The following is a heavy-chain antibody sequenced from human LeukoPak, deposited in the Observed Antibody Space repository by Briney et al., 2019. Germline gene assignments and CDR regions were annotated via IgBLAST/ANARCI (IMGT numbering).Heavy chain of an antibody. D-gene: IGHD6-19*01. V-gene: IGHV1-2*02. CDR1: GNTFTGYY. CDR2: INPTSGGT. Sequence: GAVRVSCKASGNTFTGYYIHWVRQAPGQGPEWMGWINPTSGGTKYAQKFQGRVTMTRDTSISTAYMELSRLRADDTAVFYCARGGSAWDNPFDYWGQGTLVTVSS. J-gene: IGHJ4*02. CDR3: ARGGSAWDNPFDY.